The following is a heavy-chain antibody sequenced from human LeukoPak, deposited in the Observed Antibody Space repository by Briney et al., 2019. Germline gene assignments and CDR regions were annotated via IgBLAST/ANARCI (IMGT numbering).Heavy chain of an antibody. Sequence: SETLSLTCTVSGGSITSSIDYWGWVRQPPGKGLEWIATIYYSTSTQYNPSLKSRVTMSVDTSKNQFSLKLSSVTAADTAVYYCARQRVWSMYSSGAYFDYWGQGTLVTVSS. CDR3: ARQRVWSMYSSGAYFDY. J-gene: IGHJ4*02. V-gene: IGHV4-39*01. CDR1: GGSITSSIDY. CDR2: IYYSTST. D-gene: IGHD6-19*01.